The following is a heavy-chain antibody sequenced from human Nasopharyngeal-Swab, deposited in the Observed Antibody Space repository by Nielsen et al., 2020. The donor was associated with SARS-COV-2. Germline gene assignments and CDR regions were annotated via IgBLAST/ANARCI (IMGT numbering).Heavy chain of an antibody. Sequence: GGSLRLSCAASGFTFSSYGMHWVRQAPGKGLEWVAVISYDGSNKYYADSVKGRFTISRDNSKNTLYLQMNSLRAEDTAVYYCARDARLTIFGVDPPGYYGMDVWGQGTTVTVSS. CDR1: GFTFSSYG. D-gene: IGHD3-3*01. CDR3: ARDARLTIFGVDPPGYYGMDV. CDR2: ISYDGSNK. V-gene: IGHV3-30*03. J-gene: IGHJ6*02.